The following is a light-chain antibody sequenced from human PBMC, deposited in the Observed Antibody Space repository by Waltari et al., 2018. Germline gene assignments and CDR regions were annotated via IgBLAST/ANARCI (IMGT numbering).Light chain of an antibody. CDR3: QKYDSVPFT. J-gene: IGKJ3*01. Sequence: DIQMTQSPSYLSASVGDRVTIPCRASQGISNYLAWYQQTPGKVPKLLIYAASTLQSGVPSRFRGSGSGTDFTLTISSLQPEDVATYYCQKYDSVPFTFGPGTKVDI. CDR1: QGISNY. CDR2: AAS. V-gene: IGKV1-27*01.